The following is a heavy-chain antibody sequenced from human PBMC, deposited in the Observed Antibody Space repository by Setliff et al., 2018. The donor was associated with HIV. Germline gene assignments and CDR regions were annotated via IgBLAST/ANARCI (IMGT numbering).Heavy chain of an antibody. CDR3: TREGRGDPAMATTRIDY. D-gene: IGHD1-1*01. Sequence: SSETLSLTCSVSGDSISSGSYLWGWIRQTPGKGLEWIGNIYYTGFAYYNPSLKSRVTISLDTSKTHFFLNLTSVTDADTAVYFCTREGRGDPAMATTRIDYWGQGKLVTVSS. J-gene: IGHJ4*02. CDR2: IYYTGFA. CDR1: GDSISSGSYL. V-gene: IGHV4-39*02.